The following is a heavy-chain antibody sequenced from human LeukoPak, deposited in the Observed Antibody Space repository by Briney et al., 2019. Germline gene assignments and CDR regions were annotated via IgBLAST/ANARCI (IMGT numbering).Heavy chain of an antibody. V-gene: IGHV4-38-2*01. CDR2: IYHSGST. D-gene: IGHD4-17*01. J-gene: IGHJ4*02. CDR3: ARGRYGDYVDY. CDR1: GYSISSGYY. Sequence: KPSETLSLTCAVSGYSISSGYYWGWIRQPPGKGLEWIGSIYHSGSTYYNPSLKSRVTISVDTSKNQFSLKLSSVTAADTAGYYCARGRYGDYVDYWGQGTLVTVSS.